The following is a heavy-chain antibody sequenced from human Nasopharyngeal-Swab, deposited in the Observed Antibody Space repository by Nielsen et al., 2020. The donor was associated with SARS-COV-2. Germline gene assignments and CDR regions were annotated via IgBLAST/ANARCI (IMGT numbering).Heavy chain of an antibody. Sequence: WIRQPPGKGLEWVSTLSGTGESTHYADSVTGRFAISRDNSNNTLYLQMHGLRAEDTAIYFCAKAWAAAGLSFYYYMDVWGKGTTVTVSS. CDR3: AKAWAAAGLSFYYYMDV. D-gene: IGHD6-13*01. V-gene: IGHV3-23*01. J-gene: IGHJ6*03. CDR2: LSGTGEST.